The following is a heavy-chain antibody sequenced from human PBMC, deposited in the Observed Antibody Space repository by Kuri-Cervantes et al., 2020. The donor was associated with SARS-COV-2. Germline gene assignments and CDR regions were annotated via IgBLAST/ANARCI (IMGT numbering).Heavy chain of an antibody. J-gene: IGHJ3*02. CDR1: GYTFTSYD. CDR3: AGRSYYDTSGYLHDAFDM. V-gene: IGHV1-8*02. D-gene: IGHD3-22*01. CDR2: MNPNSGNT. Sequence: ASVKVSCKASGYTFTSYDINWVRQATGQGLEWMGWMNPNSGNTGYAQKFQGRVTMTRNTSISTAYMELSSLRSEDTAVYYCAGRSYYDTSGYLHDAFDMWAQGTMVTVSS.